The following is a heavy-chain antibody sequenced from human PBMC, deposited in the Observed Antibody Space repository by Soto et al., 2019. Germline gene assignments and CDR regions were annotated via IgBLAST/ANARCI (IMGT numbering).Heavy chain of an antibody. D-gene: IGHD2-15*01. CDR2: IYYSGNT. CDR3: ARAGYSSDWAGDY. CDR1: GCSISTNH. V-gene: IGHV4-59*12. J-gene: IGHJ4*02. Sequence: TSETLSLTCTVSGCSISTNHWSWIRQPPGKGLEWIGNIYYSGNTNYNPSLMSRVTISVDTSKNQFSLKLSSVTAADTAVYYCARAGYSSDWAGDYWGQGTLVTVSS.